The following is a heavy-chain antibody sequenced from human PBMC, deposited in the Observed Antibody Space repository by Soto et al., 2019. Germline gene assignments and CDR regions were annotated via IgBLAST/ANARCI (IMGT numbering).Heavy chain of an antibody. J-gene: IGHJ4*02. D-gene: IGHD6-13*01. V-gene: IGHV1-3*01. CDR1: GYSFNSYS. Sequence: ASVKVSCKASGYSFNSYSIHWVRQAPGQRLEWMGWIDAGYGKTKYSQKFQGRVTITRDTSASTAYMELSSLRSEDTAVYYCARVRRGSWSYFDYWGQGTLVTVSS. CDR2: IDAGYGKT. CDR3: ARVRRGSWSYFDY.